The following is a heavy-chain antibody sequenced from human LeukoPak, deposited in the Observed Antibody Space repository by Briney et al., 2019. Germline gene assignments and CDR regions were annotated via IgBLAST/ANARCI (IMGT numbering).Heavy chain of an antibody. CDR2: INPSGGST. CDR1: GYTFTSYY. Sequence: ASVKVSCKASGYTFTSYYMHWVLQAPGQGLEWMGIINPSGGSTSYAQKFQGRVTMTRDTSTSTVYMELSSLRSEDTAVYYCARTTRFLEWLLSYFDYWGQGTLVTVSS. J-gene: IGHJ4*02. D-gene: IGHD3-3*01. CDR3: ARTTRFLEWLLSYFDY. V-gene: IGHV1-46*01.